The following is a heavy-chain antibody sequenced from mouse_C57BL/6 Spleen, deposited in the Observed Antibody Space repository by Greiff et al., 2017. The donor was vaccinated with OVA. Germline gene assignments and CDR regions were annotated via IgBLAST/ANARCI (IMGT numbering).Heavy chain of an antibody. J-gene: IGHJ2*01. CDR1: GFTFSSYA. Sequence: EVQGVESGEGLVKPGGSLKLSCAASGFTFSSYAMSWVRQTPEKRLEWVAYISSGGDYIYYADTVKGRFTISRDNARNTLYLQMSSLKSEDTAMYYCTRDGVAYYFDYWGQGTTLTVSS. D-gene: IGHD1-1*01. CDR3: TRDGVAYYFDY. V-gene: IGHV5-9-1*02. CDR2: ISSGGDYI.